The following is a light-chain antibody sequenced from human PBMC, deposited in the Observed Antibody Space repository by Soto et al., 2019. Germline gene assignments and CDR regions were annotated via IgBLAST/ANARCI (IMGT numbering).Light chain of an antibody. J-gene: IGKJ4*01. CDR3: QQYNSAPPT. V-gene: IGKV1-27*01. CDR2: ASS. Sequence: DIQMTQSPSSLSASVGDRVTITCRTSQDISNYLAWYQQKPGKVPKLLIYASSTLQSGVPSRFSGGGSGPDFSLTIRSLPPEYLATYSYQQYNSAPPTFGGGTKVEIQ. CDR1: QDISNY.